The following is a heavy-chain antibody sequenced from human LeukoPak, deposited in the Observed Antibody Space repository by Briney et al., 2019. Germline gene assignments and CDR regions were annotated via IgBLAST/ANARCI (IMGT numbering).Heavy chain of an antibody. Sequence: PGGSLRLSCAASGFTFSSYAMHWVRQAPGKGLEWGAVISYDGSNKYYADSVKGRFTISRDNSKNTLYLQMDSLRAEDTAVYYSARGPVVVVAAQYFDYWGQGTLVTVSS. J-gene: IGHJ4*02. CDR3: ARGPVVVVAAQYFDY. CDR2: ISYDGSNK. CDR1: GFTFSSYA. D-gene: IGHD2-15*01. V-gene: IGHV3-30-3*01.